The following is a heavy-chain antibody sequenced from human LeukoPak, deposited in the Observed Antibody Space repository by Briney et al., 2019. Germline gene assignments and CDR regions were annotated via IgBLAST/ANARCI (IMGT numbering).Heavy chain of an antibody. V-gene: IGHV3-23*01. CDR1: GFTFTTYS. D-gene: IGHD3-10*01. CDR2: ISDDGGHT. CDR3: ARESYYYGSGSQVDWFDP. Sequence: GGSLRLSCAASGFTFTTYSMTWVRQAPGKGLEWVSDISDDGGHTYYAEPVKGRLTISRDDSENTLCLQMNSLRVEDTAVYYCARESYYYGSGSQVDWFDPWGQGTLVSVSS. J-gene: IGHJ5*02.